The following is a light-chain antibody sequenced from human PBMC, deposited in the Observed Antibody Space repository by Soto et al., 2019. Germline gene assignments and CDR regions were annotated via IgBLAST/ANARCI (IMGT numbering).Light chain of an antibody. CDR1: SSDVGGYDY. V-gene: IGLV2-14*01. CDR2: EVT. CDR3: CAYAGSGTVV. J-gene: IGLJ3*02. Sequence: QSALTQPASVSGSPGQSITISCTGTSSDVGGYDYVSWYQHHPGKAPKLVISEVTNRPSGVSDRFSGSRSGNTASLTISGLQAEDEADYYCCAYAGSGTVVFGGGTQLTVL.